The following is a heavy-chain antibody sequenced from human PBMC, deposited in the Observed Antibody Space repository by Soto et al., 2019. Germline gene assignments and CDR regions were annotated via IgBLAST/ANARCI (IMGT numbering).Heavy chain of an antibody. J-gene: IGHJ5*02. CDR1: GGSIGGVGYS. CDR2: MYHSGTF. V-gene: IGHV4-30-2*01. D-gene: IGHD3-10*01. CDR3: ARAQFYSGSGNYNNLMFDA. Sequence: SETLSLTCAVSGGSIGGVGYSWSWIRQPPGGGLEWIGYMYHSGTFLKSPSLKARLTMSLDMSKNQFSLTLNSMTAADAAVYYCARAQFYSGSGNYNNLMFDAWGQGIQVTVSS.